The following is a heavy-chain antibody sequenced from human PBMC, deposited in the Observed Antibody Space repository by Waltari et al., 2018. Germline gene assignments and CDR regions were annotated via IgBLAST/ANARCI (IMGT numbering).Heavy chain of an antibody. CDR1: GLTVRRGF. J-gene: IGHJ4*02. CDR3: AREGVDTANDY. Sequence: EVRLVETGGGLIQPGGSLRLSCAASGLTVRRGFMSWVSQAPGKGLECVSVIYSCGSTYYADSVKGRFTISRDNSKNTVYLQMNSLRVEDTAVYYCAREGVDTANDYWGQGTLVTVSS. D-gene: IGHD5-18*01. CDR2: IYSCGST. V-gene: IGHV3-53*02.